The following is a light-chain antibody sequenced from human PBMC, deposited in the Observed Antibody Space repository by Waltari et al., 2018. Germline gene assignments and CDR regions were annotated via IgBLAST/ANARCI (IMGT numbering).Light chain of an antibody. V-gene: IGKV3-15*01. CDR2: SAS. CDR1: QSLSSH. CDR3: QQYNNWPLT. Sequence: ETVMTQSPATLSALPGERVTLSCGASQSLSSHLAWYQQKPGQPPRLVIYSASSRATGVPVRFSGSGSGTDFTLTISNLQSEDFAVYYCQQYNNWPLTFGGGTKVEL. J-gene: IGKJ4*01.